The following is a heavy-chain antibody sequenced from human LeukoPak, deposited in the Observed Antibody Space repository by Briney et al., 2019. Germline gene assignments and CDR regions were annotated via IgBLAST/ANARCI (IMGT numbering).Heavy chain of an antibody. CDR2: IKSKTDGGTT. J-gene: IGHJ4*02. CDR1: GFTFSNAW. Sequence: GGSLRLSCAASGFTFSNAWMSWVRQAPGKGLEWVGRIKSKTDGGTTDYAAPVKGRFNISRDDSKNTLYLQMNSLKTEDTAVYYCNADEYYYDSSGYYHDYWGQGTLVTVSS. CDR3: NADEYYYDSSGYYHDY. V-gene: IGHV3-15*01. D-gene: IGHD3-22*01.